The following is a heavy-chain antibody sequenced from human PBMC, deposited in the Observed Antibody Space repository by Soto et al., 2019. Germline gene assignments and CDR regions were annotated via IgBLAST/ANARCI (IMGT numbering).Heavy chain of an antibody. D-gene: IGHD3-22*01. CDR2: ISYDGRNK. CDR1: GFTFSSYG. Sequence: GXSLKLSCAASGFTFSSYGIRWVDQAPGRGLEWVAGISYDGRNKYYVDSVKGRFTISRDNSKNTLDLQMNSLRVEETAVFYCAQDTYYHDTSGYYTFDYWGQGALVTVSS. J-gene: IGHJ4*02. CDR3: AQDTYYHDTSGYYTFDY. V-gene: IGHV3-30*18.